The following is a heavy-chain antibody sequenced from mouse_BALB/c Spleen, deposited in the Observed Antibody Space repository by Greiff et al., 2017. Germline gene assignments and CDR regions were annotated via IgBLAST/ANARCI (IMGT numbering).Heavy chain of an antibody. J-gene: IGHJ4*01. Sequence: QVQLKQPGAELVRPGASVKLSCKASGYTFTSYWIHWVKQRPGQGLEWIGNIYPSDSYTNYNQKFKDKATLTVDKSSSTAYMQLSSPTSEDSAVYYCALGDDALDYWGQGTSVTVSA. CDR2: IYPSDSYT. CDR1: GYTFTSYW. V-gene: IGHV1-69*02. D-gene: IGHD3-3*01. CDR3: ALGDDALDY.